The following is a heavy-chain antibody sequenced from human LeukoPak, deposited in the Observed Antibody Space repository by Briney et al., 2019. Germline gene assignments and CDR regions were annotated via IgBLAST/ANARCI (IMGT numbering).Heavy chain of an antibody. V-gene: IGHV4-39*07. J-gene: IGHJ4*02. CDR3: ARGLLRLLPSRYTFGGVIVN. D-gene: IGHD3-16*02. CDR1: GGSISSSSYY. CDR2: IYYSGST. Sequence: PSETLSLTCTVSGGSISSSSYYWGWIRQPPGKGLEWIGSIYYSGSTYYNPSLKSRVTISVDTSKNQFSLKLSSVTAADTAVYYCARGLLRLLPSRYTFGGVIVNWGQGTLVTVSS.